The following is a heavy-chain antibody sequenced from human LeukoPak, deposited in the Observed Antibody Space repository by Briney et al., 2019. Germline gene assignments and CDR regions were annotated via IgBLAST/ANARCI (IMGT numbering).Heavy chain of an antibody. CDR2: IYSGGST. CDR3: AKEGYGDYYFDY. D-gene: IGHD4-17*01. CDR1: GFTVSSNY. J-gene: IGHJ4*02. Sequence: HPGGSLRLSCAASGFTVSSNYMSWVRQAPGKGLEWVSVIYSGGSTYYADSVKGRFTISRDNSKNTLYLQMNSLRAEDTAVYYCAKEGYGDYYFDYWGQGTLVTASS. V-gene: IGHV3-53*01.